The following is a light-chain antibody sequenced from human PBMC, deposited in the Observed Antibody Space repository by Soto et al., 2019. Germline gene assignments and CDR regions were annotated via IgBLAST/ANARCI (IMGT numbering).Light chain of an antibody. CDR3: RQYAGSPRT. CDR1: QSVSSRS. V-gene: IGKV3-20*01. CDR2: DAS. J-gene: IGKJ1*01. Sequence: EIVLTQSPGTLSLSPGERATLSCRASQSVSSRSLAWYQQKPGQAPRLLISDASNRAADIPDRFSGSGSGTDFTLTINRLEPEDFAVYYCRQYAGSPRTFGQGTKVEIK.